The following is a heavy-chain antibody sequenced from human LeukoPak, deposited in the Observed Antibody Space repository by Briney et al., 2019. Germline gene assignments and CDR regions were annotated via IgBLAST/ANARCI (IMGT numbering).Heavy chain of an antibody. CDR3: ARDQDYGDSIDY. Sequence: GGSLRLSCAASGFTFSTLDMNWVRQAPGKGLEWVSSISSSSSYIYYADSVKGRFTISRDNAKNSLYLQMNSLRAEDTAVYYCARDQDYGDSIDYWGQGTLVTVSS. CDR1: GFTFSTLD. V-gene: IGHV3-21*01. D-gene: IGHD4-17*01. CDR2: ISSSSSYI. J-gene: IGHJ4*02.